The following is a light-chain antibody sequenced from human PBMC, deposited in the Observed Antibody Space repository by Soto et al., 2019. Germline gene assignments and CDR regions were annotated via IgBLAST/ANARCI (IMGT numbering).Light chain of an antibody. Sequence: SYELTQPSSVSVAPGQTARVTCGRDNIGTKSVHWYQQRPGQAPVLVVYNDNVRPSGIPERFSGSNSGNTATLTISRVEAGDEADFYCQLWDSSTDEYVFGTGTKLTVL. J-gene: IGLJ1*01. CDR3: QLWDSSTDEYV. CDR1: NIGTKS. V-gene: IGLV3-21*02. CDR2: NDN.